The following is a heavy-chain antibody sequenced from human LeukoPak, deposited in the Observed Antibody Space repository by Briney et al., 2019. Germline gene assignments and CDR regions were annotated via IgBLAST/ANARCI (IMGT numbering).Heavy chain of an antibody. J-gene: IGHJ4*02. CDR1: GFIFRDAY. CDR2: IKTKSDRGTT. CDR3: ATGHYSTSGDY. Sequence: PGGSLGLSCVASGFIFRDAYMNWVRQAPGKGLEWVGRIKTKSDRGTTDYAAPVKGRFTITRDDSKSTLYLQMDSLRIDDTAMYYCATGHYSTSGDYWGQGTLVTVSS. V-gene: IGHV3-15*01. D-gene: IGHD6-6*01.